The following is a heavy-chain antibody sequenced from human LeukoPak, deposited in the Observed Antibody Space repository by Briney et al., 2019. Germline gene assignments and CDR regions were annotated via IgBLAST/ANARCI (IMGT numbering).Heavy chain of an antibody. CDR2: IKQDGSEK. Sequence: PGGSLRLSCAASGFTFSSQWMSWVRQAPGKGLEWVANIKQDGSEKYYVDSVKGRFTISRDNAKNSLYLQMNSLRAEDTAVYYCARGPKPGQTSDDYGDYVWPPTETNWFDPWGQGTLVTVSS. V-gene: IGHV3-7*01. D-gene: IGHD4-17*01. J-gene: IGHJ5*02. CDR3: ARGPKPGQTSDDYGDYVWPPTETNWFDP. CDR1: GFTFSSQW.